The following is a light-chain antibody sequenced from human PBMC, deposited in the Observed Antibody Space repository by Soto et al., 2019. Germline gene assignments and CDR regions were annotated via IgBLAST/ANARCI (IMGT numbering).Light chain of an antibody. CDR3: SSYTSSSTYV. J-gene: IGLJ1*01. CDR1: SSDVGGSNG. V-gene: IGLV2-18*02. CDR2: DVS. Sequence: QSVLTQTPSVSGSPGQSVAISCTGTSSDVGGSNGVSWYQQPPGTAPKLIIYDVSNRPSGVPDRFSGSKSGNTASLIISGLQAEDEGDYYCSSYTSSSTYVFGTGTKVTVL.